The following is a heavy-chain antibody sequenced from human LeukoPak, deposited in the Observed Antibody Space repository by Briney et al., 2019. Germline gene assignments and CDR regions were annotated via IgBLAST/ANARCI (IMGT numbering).Heavy chain of an antibody. Sequence: PGRSLRLSCAVSGFIFSDYGFHWVRQAPGKGLEWVSVIYSGGSTYYADSVKGRFTISRENSKNTLYLQMNSLRGEDTAVYYCAREQSDYPYMDVWGKGTTVTVSS. V-gene: IGHV3-53*01. CDR1: GFIFSDYG. J-gene: IGHJ6*03. CDR3: AREQSDYPYMDV. D-gene: IGHD3-16*01. CDR2: IYSGGST.